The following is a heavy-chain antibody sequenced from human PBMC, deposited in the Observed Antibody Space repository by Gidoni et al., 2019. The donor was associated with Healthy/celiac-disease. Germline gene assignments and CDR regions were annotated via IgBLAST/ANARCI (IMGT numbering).Heavy chain of an antibody. CDR3: ARWMYQLLSGPNFDP. Sequence: LKSRVTISVDTSKNQFSLKLSSVTAADTAVYYCARWMYQLLSGPNFDPWGQGTLVTVSS. J-gene: IGHJ5*02. D-gene: IGHD2-2*01. V-gene: IGHV4-39*01.